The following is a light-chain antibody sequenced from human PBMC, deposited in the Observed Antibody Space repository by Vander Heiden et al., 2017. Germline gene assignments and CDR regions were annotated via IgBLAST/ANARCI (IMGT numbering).Light chain of an antibody. Sequence: SYELTQPPSVSVSHGQTASITCSGDNLGDKYACWYQQKPGQSPVLVIYQDSKRPSGIPERFSGSNSGNTATLTISVTQAMDEADYYCQAWDSSTARSVVFGGGTKLTVL. V-gene: IGLV3-1*01. CDR3: QAWDSSTARSVV. CDR2: QDS. J-gene: IGLJ2*01. CDR1: NLGDKY.